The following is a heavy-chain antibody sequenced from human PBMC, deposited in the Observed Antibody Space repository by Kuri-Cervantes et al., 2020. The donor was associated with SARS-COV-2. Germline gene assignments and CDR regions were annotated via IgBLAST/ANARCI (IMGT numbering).Heavy chain of an antibody. Sequence: SVKVSCKASGGTFSSYAISWVRQAPGQGLEWMGGIIPIFGTANYAQKFQGRVTITADESTSTAYMELSSLRSEDTAVYYCARSPFIGDLGNAHYYYYMDVWGKGTTVTDSS. CDR2: IIPIFGTA. CDR1: GGTFSSYA. D-gene: IGHD4-17*01. CDR3: ARSPFIGDLGNAHYYYYMDV. J-gene: IGHJ6*03. V-gene: IGHV1-69*13.